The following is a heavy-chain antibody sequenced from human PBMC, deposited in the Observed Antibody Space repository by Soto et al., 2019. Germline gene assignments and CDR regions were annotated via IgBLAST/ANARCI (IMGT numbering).Heavy chain of an antibody. CDR3: ARAVAELMCFDY. Sequence: ASVKVSCKASGYTFTSYGISWVRQAPGQGLEWMGWTSAYNGNTNYAQKLQGRVTMTTDTSTSTAYMELRSLRSDDTAVYYCARAVAELMCFDYWGQGTLVTVSS. V-gene: IGHV1-18*01. CDR1: GYTFTSYG. D-gene: IGHD6-19*01. CDR2: TSAYNGNT. J-gene: IGHJ4*02.